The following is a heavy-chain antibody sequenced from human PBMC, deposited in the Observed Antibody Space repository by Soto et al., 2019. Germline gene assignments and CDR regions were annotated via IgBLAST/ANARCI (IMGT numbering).Heavy chain of an antibody. CDR2: INPNSGNT. Sequence: QVQLVQSGAEVKKPGASVKVSCKASGYIFTNYDINWVRQATGQGLEYLGWINPNSGNTGYVQKLQCRFTITSNTPINTSYMELHSLRSDDTAVYYCARLIKSVDYSMSFDPCCQAPLFTFSS. CDR3: ARLIKSVDYSMSFDP. V-gene: IGHV1-8*01. D-gene: IGHD4-17*01. J-gene: IGHJ5*02. CDR1: GYIFTNYD.